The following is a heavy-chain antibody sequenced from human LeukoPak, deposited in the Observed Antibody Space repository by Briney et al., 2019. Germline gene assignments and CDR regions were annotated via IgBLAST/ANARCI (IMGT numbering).Heavy chain of an antibody. Sequence: ASAKVSCKASGYTFTSYYMHWVRQAPGQGLEWMGIINPSGGSTSYAQKFQGRVTMTRDTSTSTVYMELSSLRSEDTAVYYCARARAGFPAFDVWGQGTMVTVSS. D-gene: IGHD3-10*01. V-gene: IGHV1-46*01. CDR1: GYTFTSYY. CDR3: ARARAGFPAFDV. J-gene: IGHJ3*01. CDR2: INPSGGST.